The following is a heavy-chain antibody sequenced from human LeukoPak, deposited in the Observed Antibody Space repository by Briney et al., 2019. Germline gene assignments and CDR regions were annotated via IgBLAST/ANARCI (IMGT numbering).Heavy chain of an antibody. J-gene: IGHJ4*02. CDR1: GYSFISYW. Sequence: GESLKISCKGSGYSFISYWIGWVRQMPGKGQEWMGIIYPGDSETRYSPSFQGQVTISADKSISTAYLQWSSLKASDTAMYYCARLVTHRPYDSSGYYLDYWGQGTLVTVSS. CDR3: ARLVTHRPYDSSGYYLDY. CDR2: IYPGDSET. D-gene: IGHD3-22*01. V-gene: IGHV5-51*01.